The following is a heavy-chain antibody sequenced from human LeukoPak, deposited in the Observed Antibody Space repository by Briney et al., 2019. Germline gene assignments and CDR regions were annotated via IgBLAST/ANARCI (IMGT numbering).Heavy chain of an antibody. J-gene: IGHJ6*03. CDR1: GYTFTGYY. CDR2: INPNSGGT. Sequence: ASVKDSCKASGYTFTGYYMHWVRQAPGQGLEWMGRINPNSGGTNYAQKFQGRVTMTRDTSISTAYMELSRLRSDDTAVYYCATVYSSSSSYYYYYYMDVWGKGTTVTVSS. V-gene: IGHV1-2*06. D-gene: IGHD6-6*01. CDR3: ATVYSSSSSYYYYYYMDV.